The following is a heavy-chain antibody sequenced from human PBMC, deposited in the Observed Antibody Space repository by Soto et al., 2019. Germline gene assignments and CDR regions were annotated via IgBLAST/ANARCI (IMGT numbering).Heavy chain of an antibody. CDR3: GGEVGYFDY. CDR2: IHHTGST. Sequence: PSETLSLTCTVSGGSISSGDYYWSWIRQSPGKGLEWIGYIHHTGSTYYTPSLKSRVTISIDTSKNHFSLKLNSVTAADTAVYYCGGEVGYFDYWGQGTLVTVSS. J-gene: IGHJ4*02. CDR1: GGSISSGDYY. D-gene: IGHD1-26*01. V-gene: IGHV4-30-4*01.